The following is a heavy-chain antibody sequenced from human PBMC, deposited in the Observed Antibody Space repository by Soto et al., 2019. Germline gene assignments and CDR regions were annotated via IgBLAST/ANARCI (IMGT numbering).Heavy chain of an antibody. CDR3: ARVPLAGGGLELRDYYYYGMDV. CDR2: TYYRSKWYN. J-gene: IGHJ6*02. CDR1: GDSVSSNSAA. D-gene: IGHD1-7*01. V-gene: IGHV6-1*01. Sequence: SQTLSLTCAISGDSVSSNSAAWNWIRQSPSRGLEWLGRTYYRSKWYNDYAVSAKSRITINPDTSKNQFSLQLNSVTPEDTAVYYCARVPLAGGGLELRDYYYYGMDVWGQGTTVTVSS.